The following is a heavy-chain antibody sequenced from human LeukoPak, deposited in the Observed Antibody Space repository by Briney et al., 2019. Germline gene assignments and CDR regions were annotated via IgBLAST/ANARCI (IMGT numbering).Heavy chain of an antibody. CDR3: ARLWSTDCSGGSCPHQPNY. D-gene: IGHD2-15*01. Sequence: KSSETLSLTCAVSGGSISRSNWWSWVRPPPGKGLEWIGEIYHSGSTNYNPSLKSRVTISVDKSKNHFSLKLSSVTAADTAVYYCARLWSTDCSGGSCPHQPNYWGQGTLVSVSS. V-gene: IGHV4-4*02. J-gene: IGHJ4*02. CDR2: IYHSGST. CDR1: GGSISRSNW.